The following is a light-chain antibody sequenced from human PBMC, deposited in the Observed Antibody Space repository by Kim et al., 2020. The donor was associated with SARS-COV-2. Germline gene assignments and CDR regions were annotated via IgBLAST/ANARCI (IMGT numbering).Light chain of an antibody. CDR1: RGDVGGYNY. J-gene: IGLJ3*02. CDR3: SSYTSSSTWV. CDR2: DVS. Sequence: GQSITISCTGTRGDVGGYNYVSWYQQHPGKAPKLMIYDVSNRPSGVSNRFSGSKSGNTASLTISGLQAEDEADYYCSSYTSSSTWVFGGGTQLTVL. V-gene: IGLV2-14*03.